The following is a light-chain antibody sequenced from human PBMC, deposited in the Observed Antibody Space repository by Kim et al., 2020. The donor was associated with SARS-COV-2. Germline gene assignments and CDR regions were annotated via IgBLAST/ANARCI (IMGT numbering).Light chain of an antibody. CDR1: SSNIGSNS. J-gene: IGLJ3*02. V-gene: IGLV1-44*01. CDR2: TDD. Sequence: QSELTQPPSASGTPGMRGTISCSGSSSNIGSNSVNWYQQFPGTATQHLIDTDDRRYSGVSARVSCSKSGTSGSLAISGLRSEDEADYYGSIWDDSIDVWMFGVGTQVTVL. CDR3: SIWDDSIDVWM.